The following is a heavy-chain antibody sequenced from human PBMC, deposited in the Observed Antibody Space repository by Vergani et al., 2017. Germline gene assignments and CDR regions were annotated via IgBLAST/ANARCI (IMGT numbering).Heavy chain of an antibody. Sequence: EVQLVESGGGLVQPGRSLRLSCAASGFTFDDSAMHWVRQAPGKGLEWVSGISWNSGSIGYADSVKGRFTISRDNAKNSLYLQMNSLRAEDTALYYCAKGSSGFDYWGQGTLVTVSS. CDR1: GFTFDDSA. D-gene: IGHD6-19*01. CDR3: AKGSSGFDY. V-gene: IGHV3-9*01. CDR2: ISWNSGSI. J-gene: IGHJ4*02.